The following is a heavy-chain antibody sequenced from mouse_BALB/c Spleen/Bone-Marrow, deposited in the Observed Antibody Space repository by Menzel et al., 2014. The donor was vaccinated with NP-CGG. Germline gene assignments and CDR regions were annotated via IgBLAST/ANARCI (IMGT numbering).Heavy chain of an antibody. CDR1: GYIFTDYY. CDR2: INPINGDT. V-gene: IGHV1-26*01. Sequence: EVQLQQSGPELVKPGASVKMSCKASGYIFTDYYMKWVKQSHGKSLEWIGDINPINGDTFYNQKFKGKATVTVDRSSNTAYMQLDSLTSEDSAVYYCAMGVRLYWYFDVWGAGTTVTVSS. D-gene: IGHD2-3*01. CDR3: AMGVRLYWYFDV. J-gene: IGHJ1*01.